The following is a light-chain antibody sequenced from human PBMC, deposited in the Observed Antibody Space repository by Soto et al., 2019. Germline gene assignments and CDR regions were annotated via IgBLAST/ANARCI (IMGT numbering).Light chain of an antibody. Sequence: DIQMTQSPSSLSASVGDRVTITCRASQGISSYLAWYQQKPRKAPKLLIYAASSLQSGVPSRFSGSGSGTDFTLTISSLQPEDFATYYCQQSYSTPWTFGQGAKVDI. V-gene: IGKV1-39*01. J-gene: IGKJ1*01. CDR2: AAS. CDR1: QGISSY. CDR3: QQSYSTPWT.